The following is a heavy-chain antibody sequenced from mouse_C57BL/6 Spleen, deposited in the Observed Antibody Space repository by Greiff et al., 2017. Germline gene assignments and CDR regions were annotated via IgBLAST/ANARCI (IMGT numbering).Heavy chain of an antibody. D-gene: IGHD1-1*01. V-gene: IGHV1-39*01. J-gene: IGHJ4*01. Sequence: VQLQQPGPELVKPGASVKISCKASGYSFTDYNMNWVKQSNGKSLAWIGVINPNYGTTSYNQKFKGKATLTVDQSSSTAYMQLNSLTSEDSAVYYCASITTVVAPYAMDYWGQGTSVTVSS. CDR2: INPNYGTT. CDR1: GYSFTDYN. CDR3: ASITTVVAPYAMDY.